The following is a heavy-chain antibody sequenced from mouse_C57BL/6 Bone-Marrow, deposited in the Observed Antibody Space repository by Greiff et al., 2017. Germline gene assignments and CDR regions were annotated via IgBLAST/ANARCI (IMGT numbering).Heavy chain of an antibody. D-gene: IGHD3-1*01. J-gene: IGHJ4*01. V-gene: IGHV5-12*01. Sequence: EVKLMESGGGLVQPGGSLKLSCAASGFTFSDYYMYWVRQTPEKRLEWVAYISNGGGSTYYPATVKGRFTISRDNAKNTLYLQMSRLKSEDTAMYYWARHRDRDYAMDYWGQGTSVTVSS. CDR2: ISNGGGST. CDR1: GFTFSDYY. CDR3: ARHRDRDYAMDY.